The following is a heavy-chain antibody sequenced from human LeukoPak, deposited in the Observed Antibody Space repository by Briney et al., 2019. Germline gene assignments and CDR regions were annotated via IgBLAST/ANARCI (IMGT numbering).Heavy chain of an antibody. Sequence: PGGSLRLSCAASGFTFSSYSMNWVRQAPGKGLEWVSSISSSSSYIYYADSVKGRFTISRDNAKNSLYLQMNSLRAEDTAVYYCARGLRYSGSEGYWGQGTLVTVSS. CDR1: GFTFSSYS. J-gene: IGHJ4*02. D-gene: IGHD1-26*01. V-gene: IGHV3-21*04. CDR3: ARGLRYSGSEGY. CDR2: ISSSSSYI.